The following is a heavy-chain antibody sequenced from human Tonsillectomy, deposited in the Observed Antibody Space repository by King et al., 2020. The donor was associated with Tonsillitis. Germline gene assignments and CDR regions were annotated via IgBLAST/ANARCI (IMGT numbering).Heavy chain of an antibody. D-gene: IGHD2-2*02. Sequence: QLVQSGAEVKKPGSSVKVSCKASGGTFSSFAISWVRQAPGQGLEWMGGIIPIFGTANYAQKFQGRVTITADESTSTAYMELSSLRSEDTAVYYCARDNEDCSSTSCYTPYYGMDVWGQGTTVTVSS. J-gene: IGHJ6*02. CDR1: GGTFSSFA. CDR3: ARDNEDCSSTSCYTPYYGMDV. V-gene: IGHV1-69*01. CDR2: IIPIFGTA.